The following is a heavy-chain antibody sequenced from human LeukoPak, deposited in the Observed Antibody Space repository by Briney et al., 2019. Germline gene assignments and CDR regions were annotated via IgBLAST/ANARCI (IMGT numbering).Heavy chain of an antibody. V-gene: IGHV4-59*01. D-gene: IGHD3-3*01. CDR3: ARGGYDFWSGYRGYYFDY. Sequence: SETLSLTCTVSGGSISSYYWSWIRQPPGKGLEWIGYIYYSGSTNYNPSLKSRVTISVDTSKNQFSLKLSSVTAADTAVYYCARGGYDFWSGYRGYYFDYWGQGTLVTVSS. CDR1: GGSISSYY. CDR2: IYYSGST. J-gene: IGHJ4*02.